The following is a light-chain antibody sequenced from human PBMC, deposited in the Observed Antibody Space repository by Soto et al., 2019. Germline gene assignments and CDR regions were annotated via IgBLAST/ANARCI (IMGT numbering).Light chain of an antibody. CDR3: QQYSSSPIT. CDR2: GAS. V-gene: IGKV3-20*01. CDR1: QSIGSSY. J-gene: IGKJ5*01. Sequence: EIVMTQSPATLSVSPGERATLSCRASQSIGSSYLAWYQQKPGQAPRLLIYGASSRATGIPDRFSGGGSGTDFSLTISRLDPEDFAVYYCQQYSSSPITFGQGTRLGIK.